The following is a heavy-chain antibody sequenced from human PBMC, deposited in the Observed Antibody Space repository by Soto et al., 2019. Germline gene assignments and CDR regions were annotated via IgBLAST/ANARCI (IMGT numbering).Heavy chain of an antibody. Sequence: QLQLQESGPGLVKPSETLSLTCTVSGGSISSSSYYWGWIRQPPGKGLEWIGSIYYSGSTYYNPSLKSRVTISVDTSKNQFSLKLSSVTAADTAVYYCARHRGHSSSPVDYWGQGTLVTVSS. D-gene: IGHD6-6*01. J-gene: IGHJ4*02. V-gene: IGHV4-39*01. CDR3: ARHRGHSSSPVDY. CDR2: IYYSGST. CDR1: GGSISSSSYY.